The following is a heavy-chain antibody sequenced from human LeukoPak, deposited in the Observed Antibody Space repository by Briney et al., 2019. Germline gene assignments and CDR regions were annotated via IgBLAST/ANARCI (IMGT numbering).Heavy chain of an antibody. V-gene: IGHV3-23*01. CDR1: GFTFSSYA. J-gene: IGHJ4*02. D-gene: IGHD5-24*01. CDR2: ISGSGGST. CDR3: ARGARVTLDGYNDY. Sequence: GGSLRLSCAASGFTFSSYAMSWVRQAPGKGLEWVSAISGSGGSTYYADSVKGRFTISRDNSKNTLYLQMNSLRAEDTAVYYCARGARVTLDGYNDYWGQGTLVTVSS.